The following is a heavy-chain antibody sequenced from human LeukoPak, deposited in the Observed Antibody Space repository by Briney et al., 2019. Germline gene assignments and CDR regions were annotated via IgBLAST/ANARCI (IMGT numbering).Heavy chain of an antibody. CDR2: IYTSGST. D-gene: IGHD2-2*01. CDR1: GGSISSGSYY. J-gene: IGHJ5*02. CDR3: AREGIADQLLFAANWFDP. Sequence: RTSETLSLTCTVSGGSISSGSYYWSWLRQPAGKGLEWIGRIYTSGSTNYNPSLKSRVTISVDTSKNQFSLKLSSVTAADTAVYYCAREGIADQLLFAANWFDPWGQGTLVTVSS. V-gene: IGHV4-61*02.